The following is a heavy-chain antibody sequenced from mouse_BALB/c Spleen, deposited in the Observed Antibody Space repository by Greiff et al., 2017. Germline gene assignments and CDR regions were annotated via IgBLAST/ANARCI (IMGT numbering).Heavy chain of an antibody. D-gene: IGHD2-1*01. V-gene: IGHV1-7*01. CDR3: ARGDGNYGSAMDY. CDR2: INPSTGYT. CDR1: GYTFTSYW. J-gene: IGHJ4*01. Sequence: VKLQESGAELAKPGASVKMSCKASGYTFTSYWMHWVKQRPGQGLEWIGYINPSTGYTEYNQKFKDKATLTADKSSSTAYMQLSSLTSEDSAVYYCARGDGNYGSAMDYWGQGTSVTVSS.